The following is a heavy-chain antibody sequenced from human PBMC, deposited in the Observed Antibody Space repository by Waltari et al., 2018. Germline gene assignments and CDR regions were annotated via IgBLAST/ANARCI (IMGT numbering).Heavy chain of an antibody. CDR3: AKEESPNDY. Sequence: EVQLLESGGGLVQPGGSLRLSCAVPGFTFSNSAMTWVRQAPGKGLEWVSSINIRGTSTFYADSVKGRFTISRDNSKNTLYLQMNSLRAEDTAVYYCAKEESPNDYWGQGTLVTVSS. CDR1: GFTFSNSA. V-gene: IGHV3-23*01. J-gene: IGHJ4*02. CDR2: INIRGTST.